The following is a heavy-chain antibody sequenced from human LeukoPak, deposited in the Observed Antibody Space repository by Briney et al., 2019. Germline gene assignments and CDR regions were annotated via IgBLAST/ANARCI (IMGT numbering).Heavy chain of an antibody. CDR3: ARVGGDGYDSRVDH. D-gene: IGHD3-22*01. J-gene: IGHJ4*02. Sequence: GGSLRLSCSASGFTFSSYGMHWVRQAPGKGLEWVSVIWYDGSNKYYADSVKGRFTISRDNSKNTLYLQMNSLRAEDTAVYYCARVGGDGYDSRVDHWGQGTLVTVSS. CDR1: GFTFSSYG. CDR2: IWYDGSNK. V-gene: IGHV3-33*01.